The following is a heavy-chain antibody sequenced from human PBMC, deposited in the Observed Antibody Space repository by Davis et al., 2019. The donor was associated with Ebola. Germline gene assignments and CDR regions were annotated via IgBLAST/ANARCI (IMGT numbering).Heavy chain of an antibody. J-gene: IGHJ4*02. CDR1: GGSISGYY. CDR3: AGQDRGLGY. Sequence: MPSETLSLTCTVSGGSISGYYWSWIRQPPGKGLEWIGNIYHSGSAKYNPSLKSRVTISVDTSKNQFSLKLSSVTAADTAVYYCAGQDRGLGYWGQGTLVTVSS. CDR2: IYHSGSA. V-gene: IGHV4-59*01. D-gene: IGHD3-22*01.